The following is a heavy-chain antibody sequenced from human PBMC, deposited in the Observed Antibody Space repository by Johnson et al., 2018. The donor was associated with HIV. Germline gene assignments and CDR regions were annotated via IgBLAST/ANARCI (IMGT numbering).Heavy chain of an antibody. D-gene: IGHD3-22*01. Sequence: VQLVESGGVVVQPGGSLRLSCAASGFTFSSYAMSWVRQAPGKGLEWVSGISWNGGSRGYADSVKGRFTISRDNAKNSLYLQMNSLRAEDTALYYCARGGRYYDPGAFDIWGQGAMVTVSS. V-gene: IGHV3-20*04. J-gene: IGHJ3*02. CDR2: ISWNGGSR. CDR1: GFTFSSYA. CDR3: ARGGRYYDPGAFDI.